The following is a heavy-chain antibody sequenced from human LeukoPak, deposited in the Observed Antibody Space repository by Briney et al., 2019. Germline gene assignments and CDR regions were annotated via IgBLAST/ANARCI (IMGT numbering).Heavy chain of an antibody. CDR1: GGSISSSSYY. D-gene: IGHD2-2*01. V-gene: IGHV4-39*06. J-gene: IGHJ4*02. Sequence: SETLSLTCTVSGGSISSSSYYWGWIRQPPGKGLEWIGSIYYSGSTYYNPSLKSRVTISVDTSKNQFPLKLSSVTAADTAVYYCARGQYCSTTTCYSARRYFDFWGQGTLVTVSS. CDR2: IYYSGST. CDR3: ARGQYCSTTTCYSARRYFDF.